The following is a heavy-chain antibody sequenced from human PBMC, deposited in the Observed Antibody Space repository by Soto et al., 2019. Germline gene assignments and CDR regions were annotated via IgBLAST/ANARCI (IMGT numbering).Heavy chain of an antibody. CDR2: INSDGSST. CDR3: ARVDFWSGYAFDI. V-gene: IGHV3-74*01. D-gene: IGHD3-3*01. J-gene: IGHJ3*02. Sequence: GGSLRLSCAASGFTFSSYWMHWVRQAPGKGLVWVSRINSDGSSTSYADSVKGRFTISRDNAKKTLYLQMNSLRAEDTAVYYCARVDFWSGYAFDIWGQGTMVTVSS. CDR1: GFTFSSYW.